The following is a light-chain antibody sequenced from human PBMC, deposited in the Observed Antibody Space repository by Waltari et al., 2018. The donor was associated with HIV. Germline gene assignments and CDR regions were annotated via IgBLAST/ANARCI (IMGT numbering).Light chain of an antibody. Sequence: QSALTQPASVSGSPGQSVTISCTGTNSALGDYNYVSWYKQHPGKAPKLIIFAVSNRPSGVSNRFSGSKSGNTASLTISGLQAEDEADYYCSSYTSTITVVFGGGTKVTVL. CDR3: SSYTSTITVV. V-gene: IGLV2-14*01. CDR2: AVS. J-gene: IGLJ2*01. CDR1: NSALGDYNY.